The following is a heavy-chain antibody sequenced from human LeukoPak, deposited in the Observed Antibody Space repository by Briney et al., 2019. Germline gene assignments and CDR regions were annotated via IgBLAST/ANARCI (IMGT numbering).Heavy chain of an antibody. Sequence: PSETLSLTCAAYGGSFSGYYWSWIRQPPGKGLEWIGEINHSGSTNYNPSLKSRVTISVDTSKNQFSLKLSSVTAADTAVYYCARSVPRTRVCSGGSCYSLSAFDIWGQGTMVTVCS. D-gene: IGHD2-15*01. CDR3: ARSVPRTRVCSGGSCYSLSAFDI. J-gene: IGHJ3*02. CDR1: GGSFSGYY. CDR2: INHSGST. V-gene: IGHV4-34*01.